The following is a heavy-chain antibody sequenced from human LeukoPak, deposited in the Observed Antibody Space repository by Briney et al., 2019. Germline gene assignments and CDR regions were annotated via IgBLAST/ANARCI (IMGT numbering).Heavy chain of an antibody. CDR2: INPNSRGT. D-gene: IGHD6-19*01. J-gene: IGHJ4*02. V-gene: IGHV1-2*02. CDR3: ARRSGVAVAGAFDY. Sequence: GASVKVSCKASGYSFTCYYMHWVRQAPGQGLEWMGWINPNSRGTNYAQKFQGRVTMTRDTSISTAYMELSRLRSDDTAVYFCARRSGVAVAGAFDYWGQGTLVTVSS. CDR1: GYSFTCYY.